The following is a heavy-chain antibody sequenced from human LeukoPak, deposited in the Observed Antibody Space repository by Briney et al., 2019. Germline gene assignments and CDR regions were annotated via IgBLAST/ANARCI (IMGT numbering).Heavy chain of an antibody. J-gene: IGHJ3*02. CDR3: ARPITRWLQQHDAFDI. CDR2: IYPGDSDT. CDR1: GYSFTSYW. V-gene: IGHV5-51*01. Sequence: GESLKISCKGSGYSFTSYWIGWVRQMPGKGLEWMGIIYPGDSDTRYSPSFQGQVTISADKSISTAYLQWSSLKASDTAMYYCARPITRWLQQHDAFDICGQGTMVTVSS. D-gene: IGHD5-24*01.